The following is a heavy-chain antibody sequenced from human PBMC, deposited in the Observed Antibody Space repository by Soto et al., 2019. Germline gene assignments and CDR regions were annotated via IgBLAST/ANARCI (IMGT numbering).Heavy chain of an antibody. CDR2: IYPGDSDT. D-gene: IGHD2-15*01. V-gene: IGHV5-51*01. CDR3: ARRGEAAPLGGGNGAYYYYGMDV. Sequence: GESLKISCKGSGYSFTSYWIGWVRQMPGKGLEWMGIIYPGDSDTRYSPSFQGQVTISAYKSISPAYLQWSRLKASDTAMYYCARRGEAAPLGGGNGAYYYYGMDVWGQGTTVTVSS. CDR1: GYSFTSYW. J-gene: IGHJ6*02.